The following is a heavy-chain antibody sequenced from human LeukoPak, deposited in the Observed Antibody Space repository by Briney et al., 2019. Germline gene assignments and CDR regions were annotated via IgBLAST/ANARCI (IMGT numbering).Heavy chain of an antibody. Sequence: GGSLRLSCAASGFTFSSYSMNWVRQAPGRGLGWVSSISISISYIYYADSVKGRFTISRDNAKNSLYLQMNSLRAEDTAVYYCARGRGYCSSTSCLNWFDPWGQGTLVTVSS. CDR3: ARGRGYCSSTSCLNWFDP. CDR1: GFTFSSYS. CDR2: ISISISYI. V-gene: IGHV3-21*01. J-gene: IGHJ5*02. D-gene: IGHD2-2*01.